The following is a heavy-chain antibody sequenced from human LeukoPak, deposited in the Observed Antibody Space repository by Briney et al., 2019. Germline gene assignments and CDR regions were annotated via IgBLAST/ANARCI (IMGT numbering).Heavy chain of an antibody. V-gene: IGHV3-33*01. Sequence: GGSLRLSCAASGFTFSSYGMHWVRQAPGKGLEWVAVIWYDGSNKYYADSVKGRVTISRDNSKNTLYLQMNSLRAEDTAVYYCARDEEWRPFDYWGQGTLVTVSS. D-gene: IGHD3-3*01. CDR1: GFTFSSYG. CDR3: ARDEEWRPFDY. CDR2: IWYDGSNK. J-gene: IGHJ4*02.